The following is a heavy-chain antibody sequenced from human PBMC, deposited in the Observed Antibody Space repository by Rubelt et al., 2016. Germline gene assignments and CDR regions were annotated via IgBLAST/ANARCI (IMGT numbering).Heavy chain of an antibody. CDR2: ISSSSSYI. V-gene: IGHV3-21*01. CDR3: AGRYNWNYYDY. CDR1: GFTFSSYS. Sequence: EVQLVESGGGLVKPGGSLRLSCAASGFTFSSYSMNWVRQAPGKGLEWVSSISSSSSYIYYADSVKGRFTSSRDNAKKSLYLHMNSLRAEDTAVYYCAGRYNWNYYDYWGQGTLVTVSS. D-gene: IGHD1-20*01. J-gene: IGHJ4*02.